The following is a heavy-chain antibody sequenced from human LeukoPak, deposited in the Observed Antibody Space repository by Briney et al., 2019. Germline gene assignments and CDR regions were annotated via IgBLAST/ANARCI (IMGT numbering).Heavy chain of an antibody. D-gene: IGHD1-14*01. Sequence: ASVKVSCKASGYTFSTYGISWVRQAPGQGLEWMGWISAYNGQTNYAQKVQGRVTMTTDTSTKTAYMELRSLGSDDTAVYYCAEVPGFYGNPNSLDSWAKETRVTVSS. J-gene: IGHJ5*01. CDR2: ISAYNGQT. CDR1: GYTFSTYG. V-gene: IGHV1-18*01. CDR3: AEVPGFYGNPNSLDS.